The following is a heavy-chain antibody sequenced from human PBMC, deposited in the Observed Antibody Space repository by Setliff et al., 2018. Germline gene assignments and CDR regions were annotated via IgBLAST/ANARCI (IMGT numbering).Heavy chain of an antibody. D-gene: IGHD2-15*01. Sequence: GGSLRLSCAASGFTFSNSEMNWVRQAPGKGLEWIAFINRRGSIIYHADSVKGRFTISRDNAKTSLYLQMDSLRPEDTAVYYCARTCSGSGCYAGLESWGQGTPVTVSS. CDR1: GFTFSNSE. V-gene: IGHV3-48*03. CDR3: ARTCSGSGCYAGLES. J-gene: IGHJ4*02. CDR2: INRRGSII.